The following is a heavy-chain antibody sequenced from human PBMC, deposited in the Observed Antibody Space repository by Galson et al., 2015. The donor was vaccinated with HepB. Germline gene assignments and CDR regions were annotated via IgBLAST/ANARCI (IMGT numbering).Heavy chain of an antibody. D-gene: IGHD5-18*01. Sequence: SVKVSCKASGYTFTSYAMHWVRQAPGQRLEWMGWMNAGNGNTKYSQKFRGRVTVTRDTSASTAYMDLSSLRSEDTAIYYCARARIQLWSDDAFDIWGQGTMVTVSS. V-gene: IGHV1-3*01. CDR1: GYTFTSYA. J-gene: IGHJ3*02. CDR3: ARARIQLWSDDAFDI. CDR2: MNAGNGNT.